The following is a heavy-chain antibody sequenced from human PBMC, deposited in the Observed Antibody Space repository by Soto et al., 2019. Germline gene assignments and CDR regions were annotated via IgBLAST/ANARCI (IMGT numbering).Heavy chain of an antibody. D-gene: IGHD5-18*01. CDR3: ARVAGYSYAYFDY. CDR1: GYTFRTYG. Sequence: GASVKVSCKASGYTFRTYGISWLRQAPGQGLEWMGIINPSGGSTSYAQKFQGRVTMTRDTSTSTVYMELSSLRSEDTAVYYCARVAGYSYAYFDYWGQGTLVTVSS. J-gene: IGHJ4*02. CDR2: INPSGGST. V-gene: IGHV1-46*01.